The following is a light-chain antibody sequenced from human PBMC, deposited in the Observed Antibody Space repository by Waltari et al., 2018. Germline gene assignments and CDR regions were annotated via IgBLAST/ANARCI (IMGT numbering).Light chain of an antibody. CDR3: QQRSNWPKIT. Sequence: EIVLTQSPATLSSSPGARATLSCRASQSVSSFLAWYPHKPGQAPRLLIYDASNRATGIPARFSGSGSGTDFTLTISSLEPEDFAVYYCQQRSNWPKITFGQGTRLEIK. CDR2: DAS. J-gene: IGKJ5*01. CDR1: QSVSSF. V-gene: IGKV3-11*01.